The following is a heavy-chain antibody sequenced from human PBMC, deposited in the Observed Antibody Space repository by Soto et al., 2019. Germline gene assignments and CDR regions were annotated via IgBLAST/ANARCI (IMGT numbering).Heavy chain of an antibody. CDR2: ISAYNGNT. V-gene: IGHV1-18*01. D-gene: IGHD2-21*01. CDR3: ARDIVGYYFDY. J-gene: IGHJ4*02. Sequence: RASVKVSFKASGYTFTSYGISWLRQAPGQGLEWMGWISAYNGNTNYAQKLQGRVTMTTDTSTSTAYMELRSLRSDDTAVYYCARDIVGYYFDYWGQGTLVTVSS. CDR1: GYTFTSYG.